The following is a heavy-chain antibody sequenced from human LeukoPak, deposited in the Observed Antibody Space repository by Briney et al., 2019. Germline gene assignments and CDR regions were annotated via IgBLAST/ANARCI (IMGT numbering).Heavy chain of an antibody. J-gene: IGHJ5*02. D-gene: IGHD2-15*01. Sequence: SETLSLTCTVSGGSISSSSYYWGWIRQPPGKGLEWIVSIYYSGRTYYNPSLKSRVTISVDTTKNQFSLKLSSVTAADTAVYYCARLGDIVVVVAANRYNWFDPWGQGTLVTVSS. CDR1: GGSISSSSYY. CDR3: ARLGDIVVVVAANRYNWFDP. CDR2: IYYSGRT. V-gene: IGHV4-39*01.